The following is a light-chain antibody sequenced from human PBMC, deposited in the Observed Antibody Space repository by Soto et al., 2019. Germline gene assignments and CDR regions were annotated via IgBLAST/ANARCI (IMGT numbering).Light chain of an antibody. CDR3: ETWDSNNWV. CDR1: SGHSSYI. V-gene: IGLV4-60*02. J-gene: IGLJ3*02. CDR2: LEGSGNY. Sequence: QLVLTQSSSASASLGSSVKLTCTLSSGHSSYIIAWHQQQPGKAPRYLMKLEGSGNYNKGSGVPDRFSGSSSGADRYLTISNLQFEDDSDYYCETWDSNNWVFGGGTKLTVL.